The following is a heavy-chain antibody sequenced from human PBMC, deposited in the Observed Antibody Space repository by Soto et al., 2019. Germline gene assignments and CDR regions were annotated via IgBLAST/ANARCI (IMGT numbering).Heavy chain of an antibody. V-gene: IGHV4-30-2*01. D-gene: IGHD1-26*01. CDR2: IYHSGST. CDR3: ARAGVVGATALDY. Sequence: SDTRSLTCAFSGGTISSGGHSWSWIRQPPGKGLEWIGYIYHSGSTYYNPSLKSRVTISVDRSKNQFSLKLSSVTAADTAVYYCARAGVVGATALDYWVQGTLVT. J-gene: IGHJ4*02. CDR1: GGTISSGGHS.